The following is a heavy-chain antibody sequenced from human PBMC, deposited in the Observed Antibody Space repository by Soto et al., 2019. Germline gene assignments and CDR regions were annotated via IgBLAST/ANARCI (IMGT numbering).Heavy chain of an antibody. J-gene: IGHJ6*02. V-gene: IGHV4-4*07. CDR2: IYTSGSP. CDR3: ARESGGGGYCSGGSCYGMDV. Sequence: QVQLQESGPGLVKPSETLSLTCIVSGGSISSYYWSWIRQPAGKGLEWIGRIYTSGSPTYNPSLKSRVTMSADTSKNQFSLKMSSVTAADTAVYYCARESGGGGYCSGGSCYGMDVWGQGTTVTVSS. CDR1: GGSISSYY. D-gene: IGHD2-15*01.